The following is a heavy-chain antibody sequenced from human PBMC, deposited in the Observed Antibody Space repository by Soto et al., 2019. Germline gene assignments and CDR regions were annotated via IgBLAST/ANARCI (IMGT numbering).Heavy chain of an antibody. V-gene: IGHV4-31*03. J-gene: IGHJ5*02. CDR2: IYYSGST. D-gene: IGHD1-1*01. CDR3: ARAISTSSWFDP. CDR1: GGSISSGGYY. Sequence: QVQLQESGPGLVKPSQTLSLTCTVSGGSISSGGYYWSWIRQHPGKGLEWIGYIYYSGSTYYNPSLKRRATISVDTSKNQFSLKLSSVTAADTAVYYCARAISTSSWFDPWGQGTLVTVSS.